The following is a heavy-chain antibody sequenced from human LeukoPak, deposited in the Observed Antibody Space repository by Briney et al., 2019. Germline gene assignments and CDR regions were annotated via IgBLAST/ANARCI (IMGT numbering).Heavy chain of an antibody. CDR2: ISSSSSTI. CDR1: GFTFSSYS. Sequence: PRGSLRLSCAASGFTFSSYSMNWVRQAPGKGLEWVSYISSSSSTIYYADSVKGRFTISSDNAKNSLYLQMNSLRADDTAVYYCTALYGGFDPWGQGTLVTVSS. CDR3: TALYGGFDP. J-gene: IGHJ5*02. V-gene: IGHV3-48*04. D-gene: IGHD4-23*01.